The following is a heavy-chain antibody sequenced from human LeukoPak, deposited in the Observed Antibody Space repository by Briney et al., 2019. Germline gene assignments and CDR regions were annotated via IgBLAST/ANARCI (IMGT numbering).Heavy chain of an antibody. CDR2: INPNSGGT. CDR3: ARVKFELWFALRGAFDI. CDR1: GYTFTGYY. J-gene: IGHJ3*02. V-gene: IGHV1-2*02. D-gene: IGHD3-10*01. Sequence: ASVKVSCKASGYTFTGYYMHWVRQAPGQGFEWMGWINPNSGGTNYAQKFQGRVTMTRDTSISTAYMELSRLRSDDTAVYYCARVKFELWFALRGAFDIWGQGTMVTVSS.